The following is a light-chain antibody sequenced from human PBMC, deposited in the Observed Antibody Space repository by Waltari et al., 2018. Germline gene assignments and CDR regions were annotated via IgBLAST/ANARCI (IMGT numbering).Light chain of an antibody. Sequence: EIVLTQSPATLSVSPGERATLSCRASQSVTINLAWYQQKRGQAPRLLVSGASTRATGVPGRCGGSGAETDFSLTSASLESDDFAVYYCQQYNKWPLTFGGGSKVEIK. V-gene: IGKV3-15*01. CDR3: QQYNKWPLT. CDR1: QSVTIN. CDR2: GAS. J-gene: IGKJ4*01.